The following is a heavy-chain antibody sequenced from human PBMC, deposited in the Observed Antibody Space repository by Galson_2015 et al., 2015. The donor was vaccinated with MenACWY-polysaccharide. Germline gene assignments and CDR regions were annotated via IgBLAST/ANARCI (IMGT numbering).Heavy chain of an antibody. D-gene: IGHD6-6*01. CDR2: IYHSGST. J-gene: IGHJ6*03. CDR1: GYSISSGYY. V-gene: IGHV4-38-2*01. CDR3: ARVDSRFYYYIDV. Sequence: SETLSLTCAVSGYSISSGYYWGWIRQPPGKGLEWIGSIYHSGSTYYNPSLKSRVTISVDTSKNQFSLKLSSVTAADTAVYYCARVDSRFYYYIDVWGKGTTVTVSS.